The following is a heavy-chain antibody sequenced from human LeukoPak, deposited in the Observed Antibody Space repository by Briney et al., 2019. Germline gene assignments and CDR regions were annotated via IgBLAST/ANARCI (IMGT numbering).Heavy chain of an antibody. J-gene: IGHJ4*02. V-gene: IGHV4-59*01. D-gene: IGHD6-19*01. CDR1: GASISSYY. CDR3: ARVLPLGYSSGWLFDY. Sequence: SETLSLTCTVSGASISSYYWSWIRQPPGKGLEWIGYIYYSGSTNYNPSLKSRVNISVDTSKNQFSLKMSSVTAADTAVYYCARVLPLGYSSGWLFDYWGQGTLVTVSS. CDR2: IYYSGST.